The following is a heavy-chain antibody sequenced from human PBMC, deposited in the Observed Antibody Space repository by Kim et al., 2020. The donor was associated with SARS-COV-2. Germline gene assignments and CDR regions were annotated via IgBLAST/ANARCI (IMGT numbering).Heavy chain of an antibody. D-gene: IGHD6-13*01. Sequence: ADSVKGRFTISRDNSKNALYLQMNSLRAEDTAVYYCARGAAAGLSKFDYWGQGTLVTVSS. V-gene: IGHV3-30*07. J-gene: IGHJ4*02. CDR3: ARGAAAGLSKFDY.